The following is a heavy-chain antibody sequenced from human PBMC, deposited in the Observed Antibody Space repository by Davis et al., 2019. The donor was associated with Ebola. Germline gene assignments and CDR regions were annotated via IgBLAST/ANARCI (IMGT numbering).Heavy chain of an antibody. CDR3: ARVGRVAAAVPPNY. D-gene: IGHD6-13*01. Sequence: GESLKISCAASGFTFSSYSMNWVRQAPGKGLEWVSSISSSSSYIYYADSVKGRFTISRDNAKNSLYLQMNSLRAEDTAVYYCARVGRVAAAVPPNYWGQGTLVTDSS. V-gene: IGHV3-21*01. J-gene: IGHJ4*02. CDR1: GFTFSSYS. CDR2: ISSSSSYI.